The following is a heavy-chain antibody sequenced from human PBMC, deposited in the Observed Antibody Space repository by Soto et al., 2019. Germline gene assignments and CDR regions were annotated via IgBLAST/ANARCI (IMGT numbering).Heavy chain of an antibody. V-gene: IGHV1-69*06. CDR3: ASSRGSSSQWELPVFDY. CDR2: IIPIFGTA. CDR1: GDTFSSYA. D-gene: IGHD1-26*01. J-gene: IGHJ4*02. Sequence: SVKVSCKASGDTFSSYAISWVRQAPGQGLEWMGGIIPIFGTANYAQKFQDRVTITADKSTSTAYMELSSLRSEDTAVYYCASSRGSSSQWELPVFDYWGQGTLVTVSS.